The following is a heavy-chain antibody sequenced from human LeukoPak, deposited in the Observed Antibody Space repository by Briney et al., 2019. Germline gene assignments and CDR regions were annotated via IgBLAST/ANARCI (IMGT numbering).Heavy chain of an antibody. CDR3: ARDVGYCSGGGSCYLDY. J-gene: IGHJ4*02. V-gene: IGHV3-7*01. Sequence: PGGSLRLSCAASGFTFGSYWMSWVRQAPGKGLEWVANIKADGSEKYYVDSVKGRFTISRDNVKNSLYLQMNSLKAEDTAVYYCARDVGYCSGGGSCYLDYWGQGILVTVSS. D-gene: IGHD2-15*01. CDR1: GFTFGSYW. CDR2: IKADGSEK.